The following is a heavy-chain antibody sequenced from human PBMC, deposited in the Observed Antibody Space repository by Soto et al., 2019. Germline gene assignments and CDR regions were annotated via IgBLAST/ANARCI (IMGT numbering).Heavy chain of an antibody. J-gene: IGHJ3*02. V-gene: IGHV3-30*18. Sequence: QVQLVESGGGVVQPGRSLRLSCAASGFTFSSYGMHWVRQAPGKGLEWVAVISYDGSNKYYADSVKGRFTISRDNSKNTLYLQXXXLRAEDTAVYYCAKSRRGLTVRGDDAFDIWGQGTMVTVSS. CDR1: GFTFSSYG. CDR2: ISYDGSNK. D-gene: IGHD3-16*01. CDR3: AKSRRGLTVRGDDAFDI.